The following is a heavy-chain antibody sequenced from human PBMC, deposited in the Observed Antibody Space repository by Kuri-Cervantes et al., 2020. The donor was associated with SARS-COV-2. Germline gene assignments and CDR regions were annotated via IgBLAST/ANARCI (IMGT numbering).Heavy chain of an antibody. Sequence: SETLSLTCTVSGGSISSSSYYWGWIRQPPGKGLEWIGYIYYSGSTNYNPSLKSRVTISVDTSKNQFSLKLSSVTAADTAVYYCARDLGIMITFGGVIGYWGQGTLVTVSS. V-gene: IGHV4-61*01. CDR3: ARDLGIMITFGGVIGY. CDR1: GGSISSSSYY. D-gene: IGHD3-16*01. J-gene: IGHJ4*02. CDR2: IYYSGST.